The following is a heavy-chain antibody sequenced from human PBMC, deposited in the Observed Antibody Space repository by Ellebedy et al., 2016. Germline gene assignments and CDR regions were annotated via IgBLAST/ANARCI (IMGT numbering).Heavy chain of an antibody. J-gene: IGHJ6*02. CDR1: GFTFSTYG. V-gene: IGHV3-33*01. Sequence: GGSLRLSXAASGFTFSTYGMHWVRQAPGKGLEWVAVIWYDGSNKYYADSVKGRFTISRDNSKNTLYLQMNSLRAEDTAVYYCARVGGTTGYYYYYGMDVWGQGTTVTVSS. CDR2: IWYDGSNK. D-gene: IGHD1-1*01. CDR3: ARVGGTTGYYYYYGMDV.